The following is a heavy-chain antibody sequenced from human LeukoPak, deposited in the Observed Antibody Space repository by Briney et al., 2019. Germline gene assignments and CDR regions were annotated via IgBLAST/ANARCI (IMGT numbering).Heavy chain of an antibody. J-gene: IGHJ4*02. V-gene: IGHV1-24*01. D-gene: IGHD5-12*01. CDR3: AAGYSGYDSGVDY. CDR1: GYTLTELS. CDR2: FDPEDGET. Sequence: AAVKVSCKVSGYTLTELSMHWVRQAPGKGLEWMGGFDPEDGETIYAQKFQGRVTMTRNTSISTAYMELSSLGSEDTAVYYCAAGYSGYDSGVDYWGQGTLVTVSS.